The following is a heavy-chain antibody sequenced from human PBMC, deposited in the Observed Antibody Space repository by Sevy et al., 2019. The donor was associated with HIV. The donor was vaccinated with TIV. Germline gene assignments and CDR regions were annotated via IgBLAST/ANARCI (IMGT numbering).Heavy chain of an antibody. CDR2: ISSTSATI. D-gene: IGHD5-12*01. V-gene: IGHV3-48*01. J-gene: IGHJ6*02. CDR3: ARDRSVYDWVPMDV. Sequence: GGSLRLSCAASGFTFSGYTMDWVRQAPGKGLEWVAYISSTSATIYYADSVKGRFTISRDNAKKSLFLQMNSLRAEDTAVDYGARDRSVYDWVPMDVWGQGTTVTVSS. CDR1: GFTFSGYT.